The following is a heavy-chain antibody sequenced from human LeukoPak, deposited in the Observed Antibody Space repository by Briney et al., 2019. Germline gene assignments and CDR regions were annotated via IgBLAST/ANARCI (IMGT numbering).Heavy chain of an antibody. CDR1: GGSISSYS. J-gene: IGHJ4*02. Sequence: SETLSLTCTVSGGSISSYSWSWIRQPPGKGLEWIGYIYYSGSTNYNPSLKSRVTISVDMSKNQFSLKLSSVTAADTAVYYCATHPPKVCTGGSYTDYWGQGTLVTVSS. CDR3: ATHPPKVCTGGSYTDY. CDR2: IYYSGST. D-gene: IGHD2-15*01. V-gene: IGHV4-59*01.